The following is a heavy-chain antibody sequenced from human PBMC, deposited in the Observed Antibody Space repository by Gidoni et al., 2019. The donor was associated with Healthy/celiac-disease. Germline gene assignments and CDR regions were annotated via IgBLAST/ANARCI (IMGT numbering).Heavy chain of an antibody. J-gene: IGHJ4*02. D-gene: IGHD3-3*01. Sequence: EVQLVESGGGLVQPGGSLRRSCAASGFTFSSYEMNWVRQAPGKGLEWVSYISSSGSTIYYADSVKGRFTISRDNAKNSLYLQMNSLRAEDTAVYYCARAYYGGTSVWGYFDYWGQGTLVTVSS. V-gene: IGHV3-48*03. CDR1: GFTFSSYE. CDR2: ISSSGSTI. CDR3: ARAYYGGTSVWGYFDY.